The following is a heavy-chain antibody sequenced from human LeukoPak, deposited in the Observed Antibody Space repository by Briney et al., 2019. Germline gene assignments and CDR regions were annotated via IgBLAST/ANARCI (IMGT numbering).Heavy chain of an antibody. CDR2: ISGSGGST. D-gene: IGHD6-13*01. CDR1: GFTFSYHT. Sequence: GGSLRLSRAASGFTFSYHTMYWVRQAPGKGLEWVSAISGSGGSTYYADSVKGRFTISRDNSKNTLYLQMNSLRAEDTVVYYCAKEDIAAAGSIDYWGQGTLVTVSS. V-gene: IGHV3-23*01. CDR3: AKEDIAAAGSIDY. J-gene: IGHJ4*02.